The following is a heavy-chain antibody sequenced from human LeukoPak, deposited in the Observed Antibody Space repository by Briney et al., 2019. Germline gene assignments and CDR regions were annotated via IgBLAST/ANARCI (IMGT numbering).Heavy chain of an antibody. CDR3: ARNSGSQTYYYYMDV. J-gene: IGHJ6*03. CDR2: IYSGGST. CDR1: GFTVSSSY. D-gene: IGHD1-26*01. V-gene: IGHV3-53*01. Sequence: GGSLRLSCAASGFTVSSSYMSWVRQAPGKGLEWVSVIYSGGSTYYADSVKGRFTISRDNSKNTLYLQMNSLRAEDTAVYYCARNSGSQTYYYYMDVWGKGTTVTISS.